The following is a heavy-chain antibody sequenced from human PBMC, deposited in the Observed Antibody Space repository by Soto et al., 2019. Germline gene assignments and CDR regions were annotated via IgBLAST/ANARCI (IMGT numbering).Heavy chain of an antibody. D-gene: IGHD5-12*01. CDR1: GFTFGDYA. J-gene: IGHJ6*02. V-gene: IGHV3-49*03. CDR2: IRSRVYGGTA. CDR3: TRWGRGYDWNYYYGMDV. Sequence: GGSLRLSCTASGFTFGDYAMSWFRQAPGKGLEWLAFIRSRVYGGTAEYAASVKGRFTISRDDSKSIAYLQMNRLKTEDTVVYYCTRWGRGYDWNYYYGMDVWGQGTTVTVSS.